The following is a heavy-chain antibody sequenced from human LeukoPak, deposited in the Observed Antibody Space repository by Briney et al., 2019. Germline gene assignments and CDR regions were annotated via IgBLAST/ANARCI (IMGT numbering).Heavy chain of an antibody. CDR1: GVAFTKYG. CDR3: ATEGFYY. CDR2: ISRSGDIT. J-gene: IGHJ4*02. V-gene: IGHV3-23*01. Sequence: GGSLRLSCAASGVAFTKYGMKWVRQAPGAGLEYISGISRSGDITHYADSVKGRFTISRDNVQNTLYLQMNSLRADDTALYYCATEGFYYWGPGTQVTVSS.